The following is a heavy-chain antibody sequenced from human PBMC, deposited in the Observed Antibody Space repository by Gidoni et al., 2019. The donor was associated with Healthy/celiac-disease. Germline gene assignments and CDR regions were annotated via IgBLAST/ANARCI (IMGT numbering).Heavy chain of an antibody. CDR3: ARVCYSSGWHYYYYYYGM. V-gene: IGHV4-34*01. CDR1: GGSFSGYY. CDR2: INHSGST. J-gene: IGHJ6*01. D-gene: IGHD6-19*01. Sequence: QVQLQQWGAGLLKPPETLSLTCAVYGGSFSGYYWSWIRQPPGKGLEWIGEINHSGSTNYNPSLKSRVTISVDTSKNQFSLKLSSVTAADTAVYYCARVCYSSGWHYYYYYYGM.